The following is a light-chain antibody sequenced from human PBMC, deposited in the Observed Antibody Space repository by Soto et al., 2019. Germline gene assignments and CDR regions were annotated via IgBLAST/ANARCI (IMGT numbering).Light chain of an antibody. CDR1: QSVGSH. V-gene: IGKV3-11*01. J-gene: IGKJ5*01. Sequence: EIVLTQSPATLSLSPGERAALSCRASQSVGSHLAWYQQKPGQPPRLLIYDASNRATGIPARFSGSGSGTDFTLTISSLEPEYFAVYYCQHRTNWPPVTFGQGTRLEIK. CDR3: QHRTNWPPVT. CDR2: DAS.